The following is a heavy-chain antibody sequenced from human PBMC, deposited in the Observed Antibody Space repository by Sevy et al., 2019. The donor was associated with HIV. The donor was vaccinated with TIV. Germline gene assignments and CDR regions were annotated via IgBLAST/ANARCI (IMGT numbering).Heavy chain of an antibody. J-gene: IGHJ6*02. CDR3: ATSRYCSGGSCYGADYYYGMDV. V-gene: IGHV3-30*02. Sequence: GESLKISCAASGFTFSSYGMHWVRQAPGKGLEWVAFIRYDGSNKYYADSVKGRFTISRGNSKNTLYLQMNSLRAEDTAVYYCATSRYCSGGSCYGADYYYGMDVWGQGTTVTVSS. CDR1: GFTFSSYG. D-gene: IGHD2-15*01. CDR2: IRYDGSNK.